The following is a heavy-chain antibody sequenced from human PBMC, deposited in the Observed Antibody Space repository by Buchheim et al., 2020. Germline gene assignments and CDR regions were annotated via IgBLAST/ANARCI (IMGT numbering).Heavy chain of an antibody. CDR2: ISRSGSTI. D-gene: IGHD3-22*01. V-gene: IGHV3-48*03. CDR3: ARGYYYDSSGYHPGVWDY. J-gene: IGHJ4*02. CDR1: GFTFSSYE. Sequence: EVQLVESGGGLVQPGGSLRLSCAASGFTFSSYEMNWVRQAPGKGLEWVSYISRSGSTIYYADSVKGRFTISRDNAKNSLYLQMNSLRAEDTAVYYCARGYYYDSSGYHPGVWDYWGQGTL.